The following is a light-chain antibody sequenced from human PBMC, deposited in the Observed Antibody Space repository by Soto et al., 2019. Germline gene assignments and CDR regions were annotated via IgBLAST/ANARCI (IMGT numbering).Light chain of an antibody. CDR3: QKSNVAPHP. V-gene: IGKV1-27*01. CDR2: AAS. CDR1: QGISNY. J-gene: IGKJ3*01. Sequence: DIQMTQSPSSLSASVGDRVTITFRSTQGISNYLAWYQQKPGKVPKLLIYAASTLQSGVPSRFSGSGSGTDFTRTISSLQPADVETYYYQKSNVAPHPFGPANKVHIK.